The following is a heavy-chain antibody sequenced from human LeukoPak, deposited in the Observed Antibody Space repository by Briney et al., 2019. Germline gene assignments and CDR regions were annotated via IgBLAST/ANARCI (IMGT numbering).Heavy chain of an antibody. D-gene: IGHD1-26*01. CDR1: GGSISNYY. CDR3: ARVRLGSGSYSGIFDY. V-gene: IGHV4-59*01. J-gene: IGHJ4*02. CDR2: IYYSGST. Sequence: IPSETLTLTCTVSGGSISNYYWSWIRQPPGKGLEWIGYIYYSGSTNYNPSLKSRVTISVDTSKNQFSLKLSSVTAADTAVYYCARVRLGSGSYSGIFDYWGQGTLVTVSS.